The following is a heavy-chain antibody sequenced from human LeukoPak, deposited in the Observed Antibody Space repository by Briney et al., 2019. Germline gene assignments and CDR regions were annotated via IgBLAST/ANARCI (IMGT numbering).Heavy chain of an antibody. Sequence: GGSLRLSCAASGFTFSSYWMSWVRQAPGKGLEWVSGINWNGGRTGYADSMKGRFIISRDNAKNSLYLQVNSLRAGDTALYYCARNFGGGDSSGPYYWGQGTLVTVSS. J-gene: IGHJ4*02. CDR1: GFTFSSYW. V-gene: IGHV3-20*04. CDR2: INWNGGRT. D-gene: IGHD3-22*01. CDR3: ARNFGGGDSSGPYY.